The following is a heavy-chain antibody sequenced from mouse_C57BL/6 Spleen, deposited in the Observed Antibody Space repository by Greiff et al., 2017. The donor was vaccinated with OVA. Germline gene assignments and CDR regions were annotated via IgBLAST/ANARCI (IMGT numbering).Heavy chain of an antibody. J-gene: IGHJ2*01. V-gene: IGHV1-64*01. CDR3: ARLTGNLDY. D-gene: IGHD4-1*01. CDR2: IHPNSGST. Sequence: QVQLKQPGAELVKHGASVKLSCKASGYTFTSYWMHWVKQRPGQGLEWIGMIHPNSGSTNYNEKFKSKATLTVDKSSSTAYMQLSSLTSEDSAVYYCARLTGNLDYWGQGTTLTVSS. CDR1: GYTFTSYW.